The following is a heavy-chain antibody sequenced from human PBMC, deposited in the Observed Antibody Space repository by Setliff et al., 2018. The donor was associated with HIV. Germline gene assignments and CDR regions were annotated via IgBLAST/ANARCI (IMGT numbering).Heavy chain of an antibody. CDR3: ARHYGYSGYDPLPFDY. CDR2: GHHSGTF. D-gene: IGHD5-12*01. V-gene: IGHV4-59*08. Sequence: SETLSLTCTVSDGPINNYWWNWIRQSPGKGLEWIGFGHHSGTFSYNPSLNSRFTISIDTSKNQFSLKATSVTAEDTAVYYCARHYGYSGYDPLPFDYWGQGTLVTVSS. J-gene: IGHJ4*02. CDR1: DGPINNYW.